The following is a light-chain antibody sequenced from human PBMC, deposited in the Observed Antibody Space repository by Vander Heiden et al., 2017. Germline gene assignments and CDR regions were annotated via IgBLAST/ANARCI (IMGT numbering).Light chain of an antibody. Sequence: DIQMTQSPSRLSASVGDRVIITCRASQSMSSWLAWYQQKPGKAPKLLIYDASSLQSEVPSRFSGSGSGTEFTLTISSLQPDDFATYYCQQYNSFSPTFGEGTKVELK. CDR1: QSMSSW. V-gene: IGKV1-5*01. J-gene: IGKJ4*01. CDR3: QQYNSFSPT. CDR2: DAS.